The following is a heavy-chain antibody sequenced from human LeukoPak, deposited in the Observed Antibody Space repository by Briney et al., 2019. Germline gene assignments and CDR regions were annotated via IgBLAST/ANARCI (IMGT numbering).Heavy chain of an antibody. Sequence: PSETLSLTCTVSGGSISSSTYYWGWIRQPPGKGLEWIGSIYYSGSTYYNPSLKSRVTISVATSKNLFSLSSVTAADTAVYYCARHSRGPAAGPAFDYWGQGTLVTVSS. J-gene: IGHJ4*02. CDR3: ARHSRGPAAGPAFDY. D-gene: IGHD6-13*01. CDR1: GGSISSSTYY. CDR2: IYYSGST. V-gene: IGHV4-39*01.